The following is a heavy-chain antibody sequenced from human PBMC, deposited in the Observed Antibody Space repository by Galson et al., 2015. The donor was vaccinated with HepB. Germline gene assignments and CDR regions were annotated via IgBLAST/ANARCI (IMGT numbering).Heavy chain of an antibody. D-gene: IGHD6-19*01. CDR3: ARGVGPLAVTGISFDY. CDR2: IYPGDSDT. Sequence: QSGAEVKKPGESLKISCKGSGHSFTSYWIGWVRQMPGKGLEWMGIIYPGDSDTRYSPSFQGQVTISADKSISTAYLQWSSLKASDTAMYYCARGVGPLAVTGISFDYWGQGTLVTVSS. J-gene: IGHJ4*02. CDR1: GHSFTSYW. V-gene: IGHV5-51*01.